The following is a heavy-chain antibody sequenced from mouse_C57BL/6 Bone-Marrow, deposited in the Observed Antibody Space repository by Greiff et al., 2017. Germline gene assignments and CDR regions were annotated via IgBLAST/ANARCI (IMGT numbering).Heavy chain of an antibody. V-gene: IGHV14-2*01. CDR2: IDPEDGET. CDR3: AREDYYYGSSSWFAY. Sequence: EVKLQQSGAELVKPGASVKLSCTASGFNIKDYYMHWVKQRTEQGLEWIGRIDPEDGETKYAPKFQGKSTLTVDKSSSTAYMQLSSLTSEDSAVYYCAREDYYYGSSSWFAYWGQGTLVTVSA. CDR1: GFNIKDYY. D-gene: IGHD1-1*01. J-gene: IGHJ3*01.